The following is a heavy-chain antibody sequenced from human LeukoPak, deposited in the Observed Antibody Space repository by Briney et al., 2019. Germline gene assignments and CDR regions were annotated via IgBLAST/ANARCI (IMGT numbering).Heavy chain of an antibody. CDR1: GGSISSSNW. CDR3: ARDRRRALIFDY. CDR2: IYHSGST. V-gene: IGHV4-4*02. Sequence: PSETLSLTCAVSGGSISSSNWWSWVRQPPGKGLEWIGEIYHSGSTNYNPSLKSRVTISVDKSKNQFSLKLSSVTAADTAVYHCARDRRRALIFDYWGQGTLVTVSS. J-gene: IGHJ4*02.